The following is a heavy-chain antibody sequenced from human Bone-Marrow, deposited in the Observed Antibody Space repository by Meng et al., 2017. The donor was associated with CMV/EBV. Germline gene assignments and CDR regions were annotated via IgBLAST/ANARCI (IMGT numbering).Heavy chain of an antibody. J-gene: IGHJ6*02. D-gene: IGHD3-3*01. V-gene: IGHV1-69*04. CDR3: ARDRDFWSGYYYYYYYYGMDV. Sequence: YTISWVRQSPGQGLEWMGRIILILGIANYAQKFQGRVTITADKSTSTAYMELSSLRSEDTAVYYCARDRDFWSGYYYYYYYYGMDVWGQGTTVTVSS. CDR1: YT. CDR2: IILILGIA.